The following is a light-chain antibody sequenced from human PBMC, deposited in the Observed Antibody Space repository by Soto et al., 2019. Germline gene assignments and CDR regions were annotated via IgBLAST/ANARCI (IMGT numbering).Light chain of an antibody. CDR1: QSITYW. CDR3: QQYHSFSFT. V-gene: IGKV1-5*01. J-gene: IGKJ2*01. Sequence: DIQMTQSPSSLSASVGXRVTITCRASQSITYWLAWYQQKPGRAPKLLIYDVFNLQSGVPSRFSGSGSGTEFTLTISSLQPDDSATYYCQQYHSFSFTFGQGTKVDIK. CDR2: DVF.